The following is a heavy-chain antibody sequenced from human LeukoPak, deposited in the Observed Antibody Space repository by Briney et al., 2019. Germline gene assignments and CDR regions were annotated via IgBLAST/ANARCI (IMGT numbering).Heavy chain of an antibody. J-gene: IGHJ6*02. CDR2: ISFDGSNK. Sequence: GRSLRLSYAASGFSFSNYAMHWVRQAPGKGLEWVAVISFDGSNKYYADSVKGRFTISRDNSKNTLYLQMNSLRAEDTAVYYCAKGAGGWHYYGMDVWGQGTTVTVSS. D-gene: IGHD6-19*01. V-gene: IGHV3-30-3*01. CDR3: AKGAGGWHYYGMDV. CDR1: GFSFSNYA.